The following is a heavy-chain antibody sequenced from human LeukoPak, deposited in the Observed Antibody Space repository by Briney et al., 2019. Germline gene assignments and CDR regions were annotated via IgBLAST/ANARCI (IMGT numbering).Heavy chain of an antibody. CDR3: ARDWSRWLQSQGPIDY. V-gene: IGHV4-38-2*02. Sequence: SETLSLTCTVSGYSINSGYYWSWIRQPPGKRLEWIGSIYYSGSTYSNPTLKSRLTISVDTSKNQISLNLTSVTAADAAVYYCARDWSRWLQSQGPIDYWGQGTLVTVSS. J-gene: IGHJ4*02. D-gene: IGHD5-24*01. CDR2: IYYSGST. CDR1: GYSINSGYY.